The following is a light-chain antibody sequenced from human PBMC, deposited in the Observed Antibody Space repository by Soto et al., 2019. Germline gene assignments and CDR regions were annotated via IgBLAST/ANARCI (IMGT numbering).Light chain of an antibody. CDR1: SSDVGGYNY. CDR3: SSYAGINILYV. Sequence: QSALTQPPSASGSPGQSVTISCTGTSSDVGGYNYVSWYQQHPGIAPKVIIYEVSKRPSGVPDRFSASKSGNTASLTVSGLQAEDEADYYCSSYAGINILYVFGSGTKLTVL. V-gene: IGLV2-8*01. J-gene: IGLJ1*01. CDR2: EVS.